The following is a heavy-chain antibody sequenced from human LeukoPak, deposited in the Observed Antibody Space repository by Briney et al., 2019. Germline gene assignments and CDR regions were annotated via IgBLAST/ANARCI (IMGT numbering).Heavy chain of an antibody. J-gene: IGHJ5*02. D-gene: IGHD6-19*01. Sequence: PSETLSLTCTVSGGSISSYYWSWIRQPPGKGLEWIGYIYYSGSTNYNPSLKSRVTISVDTSKNQFSLKLSSVTAADTAVYYCARAAAVSGTIGWFDPWGQGTLVTVSS. V-gene: IGHV4-59*01. CDR1: GGSISSYY. CDR3: ARAAAVSGTIGWFDP. CDR2: IYYSGST.